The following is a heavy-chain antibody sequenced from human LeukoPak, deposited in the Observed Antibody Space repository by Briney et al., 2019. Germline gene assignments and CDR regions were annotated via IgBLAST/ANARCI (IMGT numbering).Heavy chain of an antibody. Sequence: GGSLRLSCAASGFTFSSCAMTWVRQAPGKGLEWVSGIRGSGSSTYYADSVKGRFTLSRDYPKNTLYLQMNSLRAEDTAVYFCAKYSGSYYYPPNWDSWGQGTLVTVSS. J-gene: IGHJ4*02. CDR3: AKYSGSYYYPPNWDS. D-gene: IGHD1-26*01. CDR1: GFTFSSCA. CDR2: IRGSGSST. V-gene: IGHV3-23*01.